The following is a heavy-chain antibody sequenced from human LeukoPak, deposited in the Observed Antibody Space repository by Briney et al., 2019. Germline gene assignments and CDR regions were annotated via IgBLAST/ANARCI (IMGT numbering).Heavy chain of an antibody. CDR3: ARAAVAGNYFDY. CDR2: INHSGST. Sequence: SETLSLTCGVYGGXFSGYYWSWIRQPPGKGLKWIGEINHSGSTNYNPSLKSRVTISVDTSKNQFSLKLSSVTAADTAVYYCARAAVAGNYFDYWGQGTLVTVSS. J-gene: IGHJ4*02. D-gene: IGHD6-19*01. CDR1: GGXFSGYY. V-gene: IGHV4-34*01.